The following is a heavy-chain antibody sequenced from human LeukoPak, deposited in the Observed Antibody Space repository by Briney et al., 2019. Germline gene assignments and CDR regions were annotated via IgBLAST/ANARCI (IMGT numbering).Heavy chain of an antibody. CDR1: GGSFSGYY. J-gene: IGHJ1*01. CDR3: ARGWAVAGTGYFQH. Sequence: SETLSLTCAVYGGSFSGYYWSWIRQPPGKGLEWTGEINHSGSTNYNPSLKSRVTISVDTSKNQFSLKLSSVTAADMAVYYCARGWAVAGTGYFQHWGQGTLVTVSS. CDR2: INHSGST. V-gene: IGHV4-34*01. D-gene: IGHD6-19*01.